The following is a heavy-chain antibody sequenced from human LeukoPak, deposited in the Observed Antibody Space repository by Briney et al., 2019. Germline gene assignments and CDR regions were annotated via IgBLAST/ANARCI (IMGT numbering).Heavy chain of an antibody. V-gene: IGHV3-48*01. Sequence: GGSLRLSCTASGFTFSEYSMNWVRQAPGKGLEWVSYTTNTTSIVYYADSVKGRFTISRDNAKNSLYLEMNSLRPEDSAVYYCASAKFDFWGQGTLVTVSS. J-gene: IGHJ4*02. CDR2: TTNTTSIV. CDR1: GFTFSEYS. CDR3: ASAKFDF.